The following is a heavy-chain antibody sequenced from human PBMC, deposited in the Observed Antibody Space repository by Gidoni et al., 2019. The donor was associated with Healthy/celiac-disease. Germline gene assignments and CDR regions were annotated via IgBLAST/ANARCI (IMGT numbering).Heavy chain of an antibody. CDR3: ARDRDYYDSSGHFDY. D-gene: IGHD3-22*01. Sequence: QVQLVQSGAEVKKHGASVKVSCKASGYTFTSYAMHWVRQAPGQRLEWMGWINAGNGNTKYSQKFQGRVTITRDTAASTAYMELRSLRSEDTAVYYCARDRDYYDSSGHFDYWGQGTLVTVSS. V-gene: IGHV1-3*01. CDR1: GYTFTSYA. J-gene: IGHJ4*02. CDR2: INAGNGNT.